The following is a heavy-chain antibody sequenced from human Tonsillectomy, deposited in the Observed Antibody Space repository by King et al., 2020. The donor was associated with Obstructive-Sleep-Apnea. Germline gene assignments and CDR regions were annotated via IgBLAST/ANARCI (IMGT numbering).Heavy chain of an antibody. J-gene: IGHJ3*02. CDR3: ARVVLAAFDI. CDR1: GFTFTSYG. Sequence: EVQLVESGGGLVQPGGSLRLSCAASGFTFTSYGMTWVRQAPGKGLEWVANIKQDGREKYYVDSAKGRFTISRDNAKNSVDLQMHSLRGEDTAVYYCARVVLAAFDIWGQGTVVTVSS. CDR2: IKQDGREK. V-gene: IGHV3-7*01.